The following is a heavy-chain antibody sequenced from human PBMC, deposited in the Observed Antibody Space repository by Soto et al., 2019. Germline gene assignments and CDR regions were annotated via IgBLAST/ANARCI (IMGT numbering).Heavy chain of an antibody. CDR2: IYWDDSK. V-gene: IGHV2-5*02. Sequence: QITLKESGPTLVRPTQTLTLTCAFSGFSLSTSGVGVGWIRQPPGKALEWLAVIYWDDSKHYSPSLRSRLTSTKETSKNQGVLTMTNMDPMDTCTYYCAHKGPEDWPLDYWGQGTLVTVSS. CDR1: GFSLSTSGVG. CDR3: AHKGPEDWPLDY. D-gene: IGHD3-9*01. J-gene: IGHJ4*02.